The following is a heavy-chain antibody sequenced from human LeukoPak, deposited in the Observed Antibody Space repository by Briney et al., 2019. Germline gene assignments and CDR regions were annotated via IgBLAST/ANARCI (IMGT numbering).Heavy chain of an antibody. CDR1: GYTFTSYD. D-gene: IGHD6-6*01. CDR3: ARGRRAALPFDY. Sequence: ASVKVSCKASGYTFTSYDINWVREATGQGLEWMGWMNPNSGNTGYAQMFQGRVTMTRNTSISTAYMELSRLRSEDTAVYYCARGRRAALPFDYWGQGTLVTVSS. CDR2: MNPNSGNT. J-gene: IGHJ4*02. V-gene: IGHV1-8*01.